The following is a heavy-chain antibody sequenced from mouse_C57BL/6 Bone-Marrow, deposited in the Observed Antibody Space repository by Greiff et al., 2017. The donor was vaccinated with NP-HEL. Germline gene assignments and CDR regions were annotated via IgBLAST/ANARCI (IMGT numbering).Heavy chain of an antibody. J-gene: IGHJ4*01. Sequence: VQLQQSGPELVKPGASVKISCKASGYTFTDYYMNWVKQSHGKSLEWIGDINPNNGGTSYNQKFKGKATLTVDKSSSTAYMELRSLTSEDSAVYYCARDGNYCWYAMDYWGQGTSVTVSS. CDR1: GYTFTDYY. CDR2: INPNNGGT. V-gene: IGHV1-26*01. CDR3: ARDGNYCWYAMDY. D-gene: IGHD2-1*01.